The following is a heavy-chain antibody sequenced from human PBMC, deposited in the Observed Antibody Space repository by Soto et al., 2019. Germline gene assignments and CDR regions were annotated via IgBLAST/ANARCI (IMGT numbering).Heavy chain of an antibody. V-gene: IGHV1-2*04. CDR3: ARSNVLRYFDWFLDQYYFDY. CDR1: GYTFTGYY. CDR2: INPNSGGT. Sequence: ASVKVSCKASGYTFTGYYMHWVRQAPGQGLEWMGWINPNSGGTNYAQKFQGWVTMTRDTSISTAYMELSRLRSDDTAVYYCARSNVLRYFDWFLDQYYFDYWGQATLVTVSS. D-gene: IGHD3-9*01. J-gene: IGHJ4*02.